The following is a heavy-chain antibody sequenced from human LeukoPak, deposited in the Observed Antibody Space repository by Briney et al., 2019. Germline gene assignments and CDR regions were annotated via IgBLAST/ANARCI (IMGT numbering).Heavy chain of an antibody. CDR3: TRGSIAAAGNYYFDN. V-gene: IGHV3-73*01. Sequence: GGSLRLSCAASGFTFSGSAMHWVRQASGKGLEWVGRIRSKANSYATAYAASVKGRFTISRDDSKNTAYLQMNSLKTEDTAVYYCTRGSIAAAGNYYFDNWGQGTLVTVSS. CDR2: IRSKANSYAT. CDR1: GFTFSGSA. D-gene: IGHD6-13*01. J-gene: IGHJ4*02.